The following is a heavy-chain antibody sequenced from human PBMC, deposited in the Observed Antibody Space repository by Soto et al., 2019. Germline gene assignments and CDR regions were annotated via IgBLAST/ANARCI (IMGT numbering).Heavy chain of an antibody. Sequence: QVQLQESGPGLVKPSQTLSLTCTVSGGSISSGGYYWCWIRQHPGKGLEWIGYIYYSGSTYNNPALKNRVTISADTSKNQCTLTLSSVTAANTAVYYCARFWGGDRHHGMDAWGQGTTVTVS. CDR1: GGSISSGGYY. CDR2: IYYSGST. D-gene: IGHD2-21*02. J-gene: IGHJ6*02. V-gene: IGHV4-31*03. CDR3: ARFWGGDRHHGMDA.